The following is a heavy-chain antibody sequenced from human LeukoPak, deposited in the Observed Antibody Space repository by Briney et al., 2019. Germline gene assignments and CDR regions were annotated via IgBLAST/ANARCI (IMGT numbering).Heavy chain of an antibody. CDR3: ARYGYYDSSDEVMYAFDV. D-gene: IGHD3-22*01. V-gene: IGHV4-59*08. CDR2: IYYSGST. CDR1: GGSISSYY. J-gene: IGHJ3*01. Sequence: SETLSLTCTVSGGSISSYYWSWIRQPPGKGLEWIGYIYYSGSTNYNPSLKSRVTISVDTSKNQFSLKLSSVTAADTAVYYCARYGYYDSSDEVMYAFDVWGQGTMVTVSS.